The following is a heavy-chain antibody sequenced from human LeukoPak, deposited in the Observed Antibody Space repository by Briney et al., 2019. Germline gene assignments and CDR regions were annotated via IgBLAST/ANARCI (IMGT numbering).Heavy chain of an antibody. D-gene: IGHD3-22*01. J-gene: IGHJ3*02. Sequence: PSETLSLTCTVSGGSISSSSYYWGWIRQPPGKGLEWIGSIYYSGSTYYNPSLKSRVTISVDTSKNQFSLKLSSVTAADTAVYYCARHRMYYYDSSGRAVADAFGIWGQGTMVTVSS. CDR3: ARHRMYYYDSSGRAVADAFGI. CDR2: IYYSGST. CDR1: GGSISSSSYY. V-gene: IGHV4-39*01.